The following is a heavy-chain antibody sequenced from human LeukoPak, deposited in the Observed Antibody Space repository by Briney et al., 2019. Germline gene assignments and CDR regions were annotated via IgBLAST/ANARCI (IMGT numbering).Heavy chain of an antibody. CDR1: GFIFSEYS. Sequence: PGGSLRLSCAASGFIFSEYSMSWVRQAPGKGLEWVANIKEDGSEKNYLDSVKGRFTISRDTAKNSLYLQMNSLRAEDTAVYFCARDVHRFCRDSRCFLNYYGMDVWGQGTTVTVSS. CDR3: ARDVHRFCRDSRCFLNYYGMDV. J-gene: IGHJ6*02. CDR2: IKEDGSEK. D-gene: IGHD2-15*01. V-gene: IGHV3-7*01.